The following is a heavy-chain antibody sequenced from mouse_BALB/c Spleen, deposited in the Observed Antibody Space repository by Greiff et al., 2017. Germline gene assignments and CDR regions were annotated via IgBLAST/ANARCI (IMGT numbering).Heavy chain of an antibody. J-gene: IGHJ2*01. CDR2: IYPSDSYT. D-gene: IGHD2-1*01. CDR1: GYTFTSYW. V-gene: IGHV1-69*02. CDR3: TREGYGNYEYFDY. Sequence: QVQLQQPGAELVRPGASVKLSCKASGYTFTSYWINWVKQRPGQGLEWIGNIYPSDSYTNYNQKFKDKDTLTVDKSSSTAYMQLSSPTSEDSAVYYCTREGYGNYEYFDYWGQGTTLTVSS.